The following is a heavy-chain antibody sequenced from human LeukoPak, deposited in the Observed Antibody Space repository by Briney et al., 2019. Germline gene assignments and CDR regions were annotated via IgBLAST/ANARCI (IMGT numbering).Heavy chain of an antibody. CDR3: ARDGGHCGGDCSYYYYYYMDV. CDR1: GFTFSSYW. D-gene: IGHD2-21*01. CDR2: INTDGSST. Sequence: PGGSLRLSCAASGFTFSSYWMHWVRQAPGKGLVCVSRINTDGSSTSYADSVKGRFTISRDNAKNTLYLQMNSLRAEDTAVYYCARDGGHCGGDCSYYYYYYMDVWGKGTTVTVSS. V-gene: IGHV3-74*01. J-gene: IGHJ6*03.